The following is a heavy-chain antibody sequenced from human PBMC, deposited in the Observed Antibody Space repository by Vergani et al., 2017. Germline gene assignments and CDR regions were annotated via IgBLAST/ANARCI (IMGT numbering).Heavy chain of an antibody. J-gene: IGHJ4*02. D-gene: IGHD3-22*01. V-gene: IGHV3-20*04. CDR2: VNWNGVGS. Sequence: EVQLVESGGRVVRPGGSLRLSCIASGFKFDDYGMNWVHHVPGKGLEWVAGVNWNGVGSAYADSVRGRFIISRDNAKNSLFLQMNSLRVEDTALYYCATIDSSGYYPSYNVPDYWGQGTQVTVSS. CDR3: ATIDSSGYYPSYNVPDY. CDR1: GFKFDDYG.